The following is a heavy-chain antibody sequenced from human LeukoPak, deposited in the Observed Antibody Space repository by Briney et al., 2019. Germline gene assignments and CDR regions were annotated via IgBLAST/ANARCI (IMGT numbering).Heavy chain of an antibody. V-gene: IGHV3-73*01. Sequence: GGSLRLSCAASGFTFSGSAMHWVREASGKGLGWVGRIRSKENTYATSSAASVKGRFTISRDDSKKRAYLQMNSLKTEDTAVYYCTTTYYYDSSGYTLDYWGQGTLVTVSS. D-gene: IGHD3-22*01. CDR2: IRSKENTYAT. CDR3: TTTYYYDSSGYTLDY. CDR1: GFTFSGSA. J-gene: IGHJ4*02.